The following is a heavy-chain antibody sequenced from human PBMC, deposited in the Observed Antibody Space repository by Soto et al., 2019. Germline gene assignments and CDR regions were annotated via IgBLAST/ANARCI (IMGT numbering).Heavy chain of an antibody. CDR3: ASPRTWGSAFDI. D-gene: IGHD7-27*01. CDR2: IYYSGST. J-gene: IGHJ3*02. CDR1: GGSISSGGYY. Sequence: SETLSLTCTVSGGSISSGGYYWSWIRQHPGKGLEWIGYIYYSGSTYYNPSLKSRVTISVDTSKNQFSLKLSSVTAADTAVYYCASPRTWGSAFDIWGQGTMVTVSS. V-gene: IGHV4-31*03.